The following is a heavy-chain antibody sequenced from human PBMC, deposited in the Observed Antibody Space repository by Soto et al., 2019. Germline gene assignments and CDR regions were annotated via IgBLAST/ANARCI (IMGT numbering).Heavy chain of an antibody. CDR2: ISGSGGST. J-gene: IGHJ6*03. CDR3: AIVLAQDYYYYYLDV. Sequence: GGSLRLSCAASGFTFSSYAMSWVRQAPGKGLEWVSAISGSGGSTYYADSVKGRFTISRDNSKNTLYLQMNSLRAEDTAVYCCAIVLAQDYYYYYLDVWGKGTTVTVAS. V-gene: IGHV3-23*01. CDR1: GFTFSSYA.